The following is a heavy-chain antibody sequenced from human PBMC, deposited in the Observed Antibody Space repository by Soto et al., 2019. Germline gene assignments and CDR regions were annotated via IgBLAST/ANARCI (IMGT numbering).Heavy chain of an antibody. CDR2: LHSSGST. CDR3: ARRRARVPTVRGLILQFSYFDP. V-gene: IGHV4-4*07. Sequence: QVQLQESGPGLVKPSETLSLTCTVSGDSIRAHYWSWIRQAAGKGLEWIGRLHSSGSTDYNPSLKSRVTMSADTSRNQFSLKLASLTAADTAVYYCARRRARVPTVRGLILQFSYFDPWGQGTLVTVSS. J-gene: IGHJ5*02. CDR1: GDSIRAHY. D-gene: IGHD3-10*01.